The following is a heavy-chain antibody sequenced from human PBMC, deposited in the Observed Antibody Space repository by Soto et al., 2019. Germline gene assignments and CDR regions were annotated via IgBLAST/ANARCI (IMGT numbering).Heavy chain of an antibody. CDR2: INPSGGST. V-gene: IGHV1-46*01. D-gene: IGHD2-8*01. Sequence: ASVKVSCKASGYTFTSYYMHWVRQAPGQGLEWMGIINPSGGSTSYAQKFQGRVTMTRDTSTSTVYVELSSLRSEDTAVYYCAREPPNCTNGVCSSFDYWGQGTLVTVSS. CDR1: GYTFTSYY. J-gene: IGHJ4*02. CDR3: AREPPNCTNGVCSSFDY.